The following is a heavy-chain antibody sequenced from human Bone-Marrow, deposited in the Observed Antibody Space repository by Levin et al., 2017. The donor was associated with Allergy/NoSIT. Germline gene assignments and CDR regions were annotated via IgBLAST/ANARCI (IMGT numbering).Heavy chain of an antibody. D-gene: IGHD6-13*01. Sequence: GGSLRLSCVGSGFTFSGHWMHWVRQVPGEGLVWVSGINKEGSVTREADPVKGRFTISRDNAKNTVYLQMNNLRAESTAVYYLSRDVPHSWFDWGQGTVVTVSS. CDR1: GFTFSGHW. CDR2: INKEGSVT. CDR3: SRDVPHSWFD. V-gene: IGHV3-74*01. J-gene: IGHJ4*02.